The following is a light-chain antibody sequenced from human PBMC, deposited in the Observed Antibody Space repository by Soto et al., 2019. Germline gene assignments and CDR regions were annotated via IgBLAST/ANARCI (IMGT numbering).Light chain of an antibody. V-gene: IGKV3-20*01. CDR1: QSVSSSY. CDR2: GAS. J-gene: IGKJ5*01. CDR3: QQYNNWPIT. Sequence: EIVLTQSPGTLSLSPGERATLSCRASQSVSSSYLAWYQQKPGQAPRLLIYGASSRATGIPDRFSGSGSGTDFTLTISRLEPEDFAVYYCQQYNNWPITFGPGTRLEN.